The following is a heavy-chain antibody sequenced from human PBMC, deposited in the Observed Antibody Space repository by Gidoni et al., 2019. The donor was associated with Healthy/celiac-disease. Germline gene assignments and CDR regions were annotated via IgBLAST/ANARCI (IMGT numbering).Heavy chain of an antibody. CDR3: AKSGYCSGGSCSGFDY. CDR2: ISGSGGST. CDR1: GFTFSSYA. J-gene: IGHJ4*02. V-gene: IGHV3-23*01. Sequence: EVQLLESGGGLVQPGGSLILSCAASGFTFSSYAMNWVRQAPGKGLEWVSAISGSGGSTYYADSVKGRFTISRDNSKNTLYLQMNSLRAEDTAVYYCAKSGYCSGGSCSGFDYWGQGTLVTVSS. D-gene: IGHD2-15*01.